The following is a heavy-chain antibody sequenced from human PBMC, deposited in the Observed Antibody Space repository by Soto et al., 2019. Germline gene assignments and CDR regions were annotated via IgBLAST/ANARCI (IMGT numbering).Heavy chain of an antibody. CDR1: GYTFTNYA. Sequence: GASVKVSCKASGYTFTNYAIVWVRQAPGQGLEWMGWINVHNGNTKYAQKFQGRVTMTTDTSTSTVHMELRSLTSDDTAVYYCARDGVAVTTGISGYWGQGTLVTVSS. V-gene: IGHV1-18*01. CDR3: ARDGVAVTTGISGY. J-gene: IGHJ4*02. CDR2: INVHNGNT. D-gene: IGHD4-17*01.